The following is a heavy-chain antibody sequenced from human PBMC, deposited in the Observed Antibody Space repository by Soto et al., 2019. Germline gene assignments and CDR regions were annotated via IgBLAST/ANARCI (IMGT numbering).Heavy chain of an antibody. D-gene: IGHD6-6*01. CDR1: GGTFSSYA. Sequence: QVQLVQSGAEVKKPGSSVKVSCKASGGTFSSYAISWVRQAPGQGLEWMGGIIPIFGTANYAQKFQGRVTITADKSTSTAYMELGSLRAEDTAVYYFASDEESSSSRGYYYYGMDVWGQGTTVTFSS. V-gene: IGHV1-69*06. CDR3: ASDEESSSSRGYYYYGMDV. J-gene: IGHJ6*02. CDR2: IIPIFGTA.